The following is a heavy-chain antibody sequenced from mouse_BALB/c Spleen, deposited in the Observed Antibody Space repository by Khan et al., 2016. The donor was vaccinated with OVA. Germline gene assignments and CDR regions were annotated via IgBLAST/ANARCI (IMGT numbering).Heavy chain of an antibody. CDR2: IYPGNINN. CDR1: DYTFTSYY. J-gene: IGHJ3*01. CDR3: ARGGYGAFAY. D-gene: IGHD2-2*01. V-gene: IGHV1S56*01. Sequence: QVQLKESGPELVKPAASVSITCTASDYTFTSYYIFWVKQRSGQGLVWIGWIYPGNINNNYTERLKGKATQTSNKSASTAYMPLSSLASEDSEVYFCARGGYGAFAYWGQGTLVTVSA.